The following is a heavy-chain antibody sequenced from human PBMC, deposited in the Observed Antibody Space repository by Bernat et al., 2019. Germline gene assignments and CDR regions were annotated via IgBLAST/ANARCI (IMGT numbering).Heavy chain of an antibody. CDR3: ASGRWFRELNYCYYYMDV. V-gene: IGHV1-69*01. Sequence: QVQLVQSGAEVKKPGSSVKVSCKASGGTFSSYAISWVRQAPGQGLEWMGGIIPIFGTANYAQKFQGRVTITADESTSTAYMELSSLRSDDTAVYYCASGRWFRELNYCYYYMDVWGKGTTVTVSS. CDR1: GGTFSSYA. J-gene: IGHJ6*03. CDR2: IIPIFGTA. D-gene: IGHD3-10*01.